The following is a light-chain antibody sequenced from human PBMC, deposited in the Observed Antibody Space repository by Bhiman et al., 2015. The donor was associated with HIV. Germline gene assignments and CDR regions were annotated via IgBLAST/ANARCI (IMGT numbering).Light chain of an antibody. V-gene: IGLV3-1*01. CDR2: QDN. Sequence: SFDLTQPPSVSVSPGQTGSITCSGDKLGNKYASWYQQKPGQSPVLVMYQDNKRPSGVPERFFGSNSGNTATLTISGTQSMDEADYYCQAWDTNSVVFGGGTKLTVL. CDR3: QAWDTNSVV. CDR1: KLGNKY. J-gene: IGLJ2*01.